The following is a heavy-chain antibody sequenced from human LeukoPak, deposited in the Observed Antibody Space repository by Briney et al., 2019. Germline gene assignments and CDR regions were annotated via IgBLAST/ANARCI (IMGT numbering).Heavy chain of an antibody. Sequence: SQTLSLTCTVSGDSISNGDYYWSWIRQHPGKGLEWIGYIHHSGTTYYNAYLKSRLTISVDTSENQFSLRLSSVTVADTAVYYCATQRRGSAWQEYFQYWGQGTLVIVSS. D-gene: IGHD6-25*01. J-gene: IGHJ1*01. CDR2: IHHSGTT. CDR3: ATQRRGSAWQEYFQY. V-gene: IGHV4-31*03. CDR1: GDSISNGDYY.